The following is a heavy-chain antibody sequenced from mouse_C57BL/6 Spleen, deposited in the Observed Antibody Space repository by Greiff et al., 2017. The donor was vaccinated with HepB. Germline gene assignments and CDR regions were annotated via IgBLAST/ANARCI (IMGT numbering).Heavy chain of an antibody. CDR1: GYAFSSSW. Sequence: QVQLQQSGPELVKPGASVKISCKASGYAFSSSWMNWVKQRPGKGLEWIGRIYPGDGDTNYNGKFKGKATLTADKSSSTAYMQLSSLTSEDSAVYFCAMGRYAMDYWGQGTSVTVSS. V-gene: IGHV1-82*01. D-gene: IGHD4-1*01. CDR3: AMGRYAMDY. J-gene: IGHJ4*01. CDR2: IYPGDGDT.